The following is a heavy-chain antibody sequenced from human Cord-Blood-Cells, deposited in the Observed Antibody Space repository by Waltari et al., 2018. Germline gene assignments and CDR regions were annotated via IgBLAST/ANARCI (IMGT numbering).Heavy chain of an antibody. Sequence: QVQLVQSGAEVKKPGASVKVSCKASGYTFTSYGISWVRQAPGQGLEWMGWIIAYNGNTNYAQKRQGRVTMTTDTSTSTAYMELRSLRSDDTAVYYCARAEEYCSGGSCLIDYWGQGTLVTVSS. V-gene: IGHV1-18*01. CDR2: IIAYNGNT. CDR1: GYTFTSYG. CDR3: ARAEEYCSGGSCLIDY. J-gene: IGHJ4*02. D-gene: IGHD2-15*01.